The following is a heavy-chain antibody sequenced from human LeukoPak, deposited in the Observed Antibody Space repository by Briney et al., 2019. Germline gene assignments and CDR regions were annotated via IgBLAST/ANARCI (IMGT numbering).Heavy chain of an antibody. D-gene: IGHD1-26*01. CDR3: TTIVGAKGAFDI. J-gene: IGHJ3*02. CDR2: IKSKTDGGTT. Sequence: PGGSLRLSCAASGFTFSNAWMSWVRQAPGKGLEWVGRIKSKTDGGTTDYAAPVKGRFTISRDDSKNTLYLQMNSLKTEDTAVYYCTTIVGAKGAFDIWGQGTMVTVSS. V-gene: IGHV3-15*01. CDR1: GFTFSNAW.